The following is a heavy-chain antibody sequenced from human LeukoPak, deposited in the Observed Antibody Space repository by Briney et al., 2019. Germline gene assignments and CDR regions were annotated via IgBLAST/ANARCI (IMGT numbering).Heavy chain of an antibody. D-gene: IGHD3-16*01. V-gene: IGHV4-59*13. CDR1: GGSISSYY. CDR2: IYYSGST. CDR3: AREEFWGAFDI. J-gene: IGHJ3*02. Sequence: SETLSLTCTVSGGSISSYYGSWIRQPPGKGREGIAYIYYSGSTNYNPSLKSRVTISVDTSKNQFSLKLSSVTAADTAVYYCAREEFWGAFDIWGQGTMVTVSS.